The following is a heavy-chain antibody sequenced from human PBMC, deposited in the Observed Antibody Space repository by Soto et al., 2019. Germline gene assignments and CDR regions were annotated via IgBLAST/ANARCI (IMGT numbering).Heavy chain of an antibody. D-gene: IGHD6-19*01. Sequence: QVQLVESGGGVVQPGRSPRLSCAASGFTFSSYAMHWVRQAPGKGLEWVAVISYDGSNKYYADSVKGRFTISRDNSKTLYLQMNSLRAEDTAVYYCVRDKSPYSSGWHNRHFDYWGQGTLVTVSS. CDR2: ISYDGSNK. V-gene: IGHV3-30-3*01. CDR3: VRDKSPYSSGWHNRHFDY. J-gene: IGHJ4*02. CDR1: GFTFSSYA.